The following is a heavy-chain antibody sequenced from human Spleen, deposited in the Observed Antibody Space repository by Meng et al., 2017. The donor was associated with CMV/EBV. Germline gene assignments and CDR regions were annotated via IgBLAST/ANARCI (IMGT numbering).Heavy chain of an antibody. Sequence: FTFRTYGLPWGRQAPSKGLESVAVISYDGRNKYHADSGKGRFTISRDNSKNTLYLQMNSLTTEDTAVYYCAKDPLPLRLGELSLYYDYWGQGTLVTVSS. CDR1: FTFRTYG. D-gene: IGHD3-16*02. CDR3: AKDPLPLRLGELSLYYDY. J-gene: IGHJ4*02. CDR2: ISYDGRNK. V-gene: IGHV3-30*18.